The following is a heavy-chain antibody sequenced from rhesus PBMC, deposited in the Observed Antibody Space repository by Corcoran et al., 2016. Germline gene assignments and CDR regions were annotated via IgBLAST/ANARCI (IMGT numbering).Heavy chain of an antibody. CDR2: RSESGGTT. CDR3: ISGYS. V-gene: IGHV3-100*02. J-gene: IGHJ4*01. CDR1: GFTFSSYE. D-gene: IGHD5-42*01. Sequence: DVQLVESGGGLVKPGGSLRLSCVSSGFTFSSYEMHWVRQAAGKGLEWVAVRSESGGTTYYADSVKGRFTISRDNAKNSRFLQMNSLRAEDAAVYYCISGYSWGQGVLVTVSS.